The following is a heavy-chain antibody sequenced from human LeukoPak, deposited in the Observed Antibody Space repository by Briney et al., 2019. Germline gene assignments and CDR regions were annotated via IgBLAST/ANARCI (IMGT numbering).Heavy chain of an antibody. V-gene: IGHV4-39*01. CDR1: GHSIAAPSYY. CDR2: IYYSGNT. J-gene: IGHJ5*02. CDR3: ARQIRYTYDPNWFHP. D-gene: IGHD5-12*01. Sequence: SQTLSLTCSVSGHSIAAPSYYWAWIRQPPGKGLEWIASIYYSGNTNYDPSLQSRVTISVDTSKNQFSLSLSSVTAADTAVYYCARQIRYTYDPNWFHPWGQGTLVTVSS.